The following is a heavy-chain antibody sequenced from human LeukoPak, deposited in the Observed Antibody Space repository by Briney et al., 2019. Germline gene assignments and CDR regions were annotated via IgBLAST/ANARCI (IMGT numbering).Heavy chain of an antibody. CDR3: ATDVTIAAAGCFDY. J-gene: IGHJ4*02. Sequence: ASVKVSCKASGGTFSSYAISWVRQAPGQGLEWMGRIIPILGIANYAQKFQGRVTITADKSTSTAYMELSSLRSEDTAVYCCATDVTIAAAGCFDYWGQGTLVTVSS. CDR1: GGTFSSYA. D-gene: IGHD6-13*01. V-gene: IGHV1-69*04. CDR2: IIPILGIA.